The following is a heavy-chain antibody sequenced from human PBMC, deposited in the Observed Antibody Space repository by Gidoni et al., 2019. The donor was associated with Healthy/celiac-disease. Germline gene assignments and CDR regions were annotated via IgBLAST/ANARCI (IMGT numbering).Heavy chain of an antibody. CDR2: IYWDDDK. Sequence: QITLKASGPTLVKPTQTLTLTCTFSGFSLSTSGVGVGWIRQPPGKALEWLALIYWDDDKRYSPSLKSRLTITKDTSKNQVVLTMTNMDPVDTATYYCARSYYDFWSGYYTFDYWGQGTLVTVSS. D-gene: IGHD3-3*01. V-gene: IGHV2-5*02. CDR1: GFSLSTSGVG. J-gene: IGHJ4*02. CDR3: ARSYYDFWSGYYTFDY.